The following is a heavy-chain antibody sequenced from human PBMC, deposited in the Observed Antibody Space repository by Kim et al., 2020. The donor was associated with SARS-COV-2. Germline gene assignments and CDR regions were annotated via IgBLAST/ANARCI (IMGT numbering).Heavy chain of an antibody. CDR2: ISGSGGST. CDR3: AKGSCGGDCYGYFDY. D-gene: IGHD2-21*02. CDR1: GFTFSSYA. J-gene: IGHJ4*02. V-gene: IGHV3-23*01. Sequence: GGSLRLSCAASGFTFSSYAMSWVRQAPGKGLEWVSAISGSGGSTYYADSVKGRFTISRDNSKNTLYLQMNSLRAEDTAVYYCAKGSCGGDCYGYFDYWGQGTLVTVSS.